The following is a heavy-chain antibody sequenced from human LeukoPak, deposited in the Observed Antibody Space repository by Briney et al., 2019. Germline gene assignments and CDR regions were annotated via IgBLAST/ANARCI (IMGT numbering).Heavy chain of an antibody. CDR3: ARDGDGYNSEGDY. Sequence: SETLSLTCTVSGGSISSSSYYWGWIRQPPGKGLEWIGSIYYSGSTYYNPSLKSRVTISVDTSKNQFSLKLSSVTAADTAVYYCARDGDGYNSEGDYWGQGTLVTVSS. CDR1: GGSISSSSYY. CDR2: IYYSGST. D-gene: IGHD5-24*01. V-gene: IGHV4-39*07. J-gene: IGHJ4*02.